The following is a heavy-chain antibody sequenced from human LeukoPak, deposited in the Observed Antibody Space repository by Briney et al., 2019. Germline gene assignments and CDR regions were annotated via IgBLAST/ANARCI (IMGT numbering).Heavy chain of an antibody. J-gene: IGHJ4*01. D-gene: IGHD5-12*01. V-gene: IGHV3-11*06. CDR1: GFNFIDYS. CDR2: IGISSGNT. Sequence: GGSLRLSCAASGFNFIDYSMNWIRQAPGKGLEWISYIGISSGNTKYADSVKGRFAISRDKARNSLYLQMNSLRVEDTAMYYCARDHRYAFDNWGHGTLVTVSS. CDR3: ARDHRYAFDN.